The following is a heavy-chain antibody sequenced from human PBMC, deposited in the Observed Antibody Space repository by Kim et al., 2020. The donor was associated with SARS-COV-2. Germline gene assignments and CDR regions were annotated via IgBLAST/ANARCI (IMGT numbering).Heavy chain of an antibody. CDR1: GDSISSYY. Sequence: SETLSLTCTVSGDSISSYYWSWIRQPPGKGLEWIGHIYYSGSTNYNPSLKSRVTISLDTSKNQFSLKLSSVTAADTAMYYCARDSGWLQPIDSWGQGTLVTVSS. V-gene: IGHV4-59*13. CDR2: IYYSGST. D-gene: IGHD6-19*01. CDR3: ARDSGWLQPIDS. J-gene: IGHJ4*02.